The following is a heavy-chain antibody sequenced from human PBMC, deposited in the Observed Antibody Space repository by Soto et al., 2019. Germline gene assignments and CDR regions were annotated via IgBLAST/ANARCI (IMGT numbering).Heavy chain of an antibody. J-gene: IGHJ6*02. CDR3: ARLFTVTTDYYFGMDV. Sequence: VQLRESGPGLVKPSETLSLSCIVSGVSITGSYWSWVRQPAGKRLEWIGRIHSDGSSNYKPSLNGRLTMSLDRSKNQFSLNLRSVTAADTAIYFCARLFTVTTDYYFGMDVWGQGTTVTVSS. CDR2: IHSDGSS. D-gene: IGHD3-10*01. CDR1: GVSITGSY. V-gene: IGHV4-4*07.